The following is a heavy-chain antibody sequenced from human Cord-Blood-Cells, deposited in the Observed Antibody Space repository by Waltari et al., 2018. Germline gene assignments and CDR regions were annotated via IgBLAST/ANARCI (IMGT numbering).Heavy chain of an antibody. V-gene: IGHV4-4*07. CDR3: ARDSDSSSWYWFDP. D-gene: IGHD6-13*01. CDR1: GGSISSYY. CDR2: IYTSGST. J-gene: IGHJ5*02. Sequence: QVQPQESGPGLVKPSETLSLTCTVSGGSISSYYWSWIRQPAGKGLAWIGRIYTSGSTNYNPSLKSRVTMSVDTSKNQFSLKLSSVTAADTAVYYCARDSDSSSWYWFDPWGQGTLVTVSS.